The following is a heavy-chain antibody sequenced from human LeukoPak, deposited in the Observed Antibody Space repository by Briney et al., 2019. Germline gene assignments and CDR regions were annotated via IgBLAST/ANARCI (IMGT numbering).Heavy chain of an antibody. CDR1: GFTFSSYG. D-gene: IGHD2/OR15-2a*01. CDR3: ARDDGDDISIVNDYYLDS. J-gene: IGHJ4*02. V-gene: IGHV3-33*01. Sequence: PGGSLRLSCAASGFTFSSYGMHWVRQAPGKGLEWVAVIWYDGSNKYYADSVKGRFTISRDNSKNTLYLQMNSLRNEDTAVYYCARDDGDDISIVNDYYLDSWGQGTLVTVSS. CDR2: IWYDGSNK.